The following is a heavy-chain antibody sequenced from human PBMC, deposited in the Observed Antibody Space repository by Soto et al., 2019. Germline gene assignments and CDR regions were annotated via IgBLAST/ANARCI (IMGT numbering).Heavy chain of an antibody. CDR2: IKQDGSEK. Sequence: GVSLRLSCAASGFTFSSYWMSWVRQAPGKGLEWVANIKQDGSEKYYVDSVKGRFTISRDNAKNSLYLQMNSLRAEDTAVYYCARRYRDHFWGSYRYTSPFDYWGQGTLVTVSS. CDR1: GFTFSSYW. J-gene: IGHJ4*02. CDR3: ARRYRDHFWGSYRYTSPFDY. V-gene: IGHV3-7*01. D-gene: IGHD3-16*02.